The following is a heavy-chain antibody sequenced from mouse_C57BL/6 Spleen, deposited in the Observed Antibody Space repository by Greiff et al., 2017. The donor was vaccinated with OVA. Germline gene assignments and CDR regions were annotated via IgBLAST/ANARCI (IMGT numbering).Heavy chain of an antibody. CDR3: ARYLDGYYDYAIDY. CDR1: GYTFTSYW. D-gene: IGHD2-3*01. J-gene: IGHJ4*01. V-gene: IGHV1-64*01. Sequence: QVQLKQPGAELVKPGASVKLSCKASGYTFTSYWMHWVKQRPGQGLEWIGMIHPNSGSTNYNEKFKSKATLTVDKSSSTAYMQLSSLTSEDSAVYYCARYLDGYYDYAIDYWGQGTSVTVSS. CDR2: IHPNSGST.